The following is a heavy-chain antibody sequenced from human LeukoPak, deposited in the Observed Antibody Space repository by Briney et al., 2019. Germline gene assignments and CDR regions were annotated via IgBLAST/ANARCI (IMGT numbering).Heavy chain of an antibody. CDR1: AGPISSYY. Sequence: PSETLSLTSTVSAGPISSYYWSSIRHPPSTGLDWIGYIYYSGSTNYNPSLKSRVTISVDTSKNQFSLKLSSVTAADTAVYYCARVGQYSSGWHTDYWGQGTLVTVSS. CDR2: IYYSGST. CDR3: ARVGQYSSGWHTDY. J-gene: IGHJ4*02. D-gene: IGHD6-19*01. V-gene: IGHV4-59*01.